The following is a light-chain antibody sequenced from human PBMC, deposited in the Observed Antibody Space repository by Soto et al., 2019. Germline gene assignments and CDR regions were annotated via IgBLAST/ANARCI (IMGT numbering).Light chain of an antibody. CDR2: DVS. V-gene: IGLV2-11*01. J-gene: IGLJ1*01. CDR1: SSDVGYYSY. CDR3: CSFAGSYTLYV. Sequence: QSVLTQPRSVSGSPGQSVTISCTGTSSDVGYYSYVSWFQQHPGKAPKLMIYDVSKRPSGVPDRFSGSKSGNTASLTISGLQAEDEADYYCCSFAGSYTLYVFGTGTKATVL.